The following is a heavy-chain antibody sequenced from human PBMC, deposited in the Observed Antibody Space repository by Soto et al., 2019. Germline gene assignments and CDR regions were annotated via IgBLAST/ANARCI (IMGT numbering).Heavy chain of an antibody. CDR2: ISGSGSST. J-gene: IGHJ4*02. D-gene: IGHD3-22*01. CDR3: ARTPGVITVISAFDH. V-gene: IGHV3-23*01. CDR1: VFTFNEHA. Sequence: GWSLRLSCVSSVFTFNEHALAWVRQAPGKGLEWVSAISGSGSSTYDSDSVKGRFTISRDNSNNTLYLQMNSLRAEDTAIYYCARTPGVITVISAFDHWGQGTPVTVSS.